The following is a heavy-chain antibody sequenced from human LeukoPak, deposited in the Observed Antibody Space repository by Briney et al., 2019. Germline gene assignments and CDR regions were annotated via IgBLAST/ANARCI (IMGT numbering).Heavy chain of an antibody. Sequence: ASVKVSCKASGYTFTSYGISWVRQAPGQGLEWMGWISAYNGNTNYAQKLQGRVTMTTDTSTSTAYMELRSLRSDDTAVYYCARRVRYYGSGSDYLDYWGQGTLVTVSS. D-gene: IGHD3-10*01. CDR3: ARRVRYYGSGSDYLDY. CDR2: ISAYNGNT. J-gene: IGHJ4*02. CDR1: GYTFTSYG. V-gene: IGHV1-18*04.